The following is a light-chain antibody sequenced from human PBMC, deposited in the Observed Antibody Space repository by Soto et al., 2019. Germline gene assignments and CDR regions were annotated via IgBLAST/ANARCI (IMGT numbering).Light chain of an antibody. J-gene: IGKJ1*01. V-gene: IGKV1-5*01. CDR2: DVS. CDR1: QSVSRW. CDR3: QEYTTYSRT. Sequence: DIQMTQSPSTLSASVGDRVTITCRASQSVSRWLAWYQQQPGKVPTVLIYDVSTLQSGVPSRFSGGGSGTEFTLTITSLQPDDFATYYCQEYTTYSRTFDQGTKVEVK.